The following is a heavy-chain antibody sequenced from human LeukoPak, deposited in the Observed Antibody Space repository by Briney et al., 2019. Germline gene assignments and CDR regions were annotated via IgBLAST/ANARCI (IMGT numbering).Heavy chain of an antibody. V-gene: IGHV3-30*02. Sequence: PGGSLRLSCAASGFTFSSYGMHWVRQAPGKGLEWVAFIRYDGSNKYYADSVKGRFTISRDNSKNTLYLQMNSLRAEDTAVYYCAKDRDHDYYDSSGYGAFDIWGQGTMVTVSS. CDR2: IRYDGSNK. J-gene: IGHJ3*02. CDR1: GFTFSSYG. D-gene: IGHD3-22*01. CDR3: AKDRDHDYYDSSGYGAFDI.